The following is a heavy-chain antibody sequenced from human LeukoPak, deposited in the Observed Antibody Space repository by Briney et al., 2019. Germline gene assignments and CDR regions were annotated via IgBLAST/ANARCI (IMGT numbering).Heavy chain of an antibody. CDR2: MNPNSGNT. Sequence: ASVKVSCKASGYTFTSYDINWVRQATGQGLEWMGWMNPNSGNTGYAQKFQGRVTMTRDTSISTAYMELSRLRSDDTAVYYCARVDGLRFLEWLTFFDYWGQGTLVTVSS. V-gene: IGHV1-8*02. CDR3: ARVDGLRFLEWLTFFDY. D-gene: IGHD3-3*01. J-gene: IGHJ4*02. CDR1: GYTFTSYD.